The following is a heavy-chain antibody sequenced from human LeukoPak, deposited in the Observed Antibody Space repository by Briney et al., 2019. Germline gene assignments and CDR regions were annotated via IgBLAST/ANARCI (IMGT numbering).Heavy chain of an antibody. Sequence: SETLSLTCTVSGGSISSGSYYWKWIRQPAGEGLEWIGRIHTSGSTNYNPSLKSRVTISVDTSKNQFSLKLSSVTAADTAVYYCARRRGPTMVRGVIMPFDYWGQGTLVTVSS. D-gene: IGHD3-10*01. V-gene: IGHV4-61*02. J-gene: IGHJ4*02. CDR1: GGSISSGSYY. CDR2: IHTSGST. CDR3: ARRRGPTMVRGVIMPFDY.